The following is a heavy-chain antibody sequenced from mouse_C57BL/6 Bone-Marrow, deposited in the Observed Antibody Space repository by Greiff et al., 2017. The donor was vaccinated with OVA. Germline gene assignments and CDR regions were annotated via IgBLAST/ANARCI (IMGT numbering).Heavy chain of an antibody. D-gene: IGHD1-1*01. Sequence: QVQLQQSGPELVKPGASVKISCKASGYAFRSSWMHWVKQRPGKGLVWIVRLYPGDGDTNYNGKFKGKATLTADKTTSTAYMQLSSLTSEDSAVYFCARRPLYGSVPFAYWGQGTLVTVSA. CDR2: LYPGDGDT. J-gene: IGHJ3*01. CDR1: GYAFRSSW. CDR3: ARRPLYGSVPFAY. V-gene: IGHV1-82*01.